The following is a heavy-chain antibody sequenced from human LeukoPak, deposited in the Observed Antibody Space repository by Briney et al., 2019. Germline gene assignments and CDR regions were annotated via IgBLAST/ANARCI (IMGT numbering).Heavy chain of an antibody. CDR1: GFTFDDYA. D-gene: IGHD1-14*01. J-gene: IGHJ3*01. CDR2: ISWDGGST. Sequence: GGSLRLSCAASGFTFDDYAMHWVRQAPGKGLEWVSLISWDGGSTYYADSVKGRFTISRDNARNTLSLQMNSLTIEDTAVYYCVVVVEPPDSDGFDVWGQGTMITVSS. V-gene: IGHV3-43D*03. CDR3: VVVVEPPDSDGFDV.